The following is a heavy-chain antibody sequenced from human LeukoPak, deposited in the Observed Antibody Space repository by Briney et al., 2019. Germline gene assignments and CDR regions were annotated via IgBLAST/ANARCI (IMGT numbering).Heavy chain of an antibody. CDR3: TREVGGTTVHY. Sequence: SETLSLTCTVSGGSISSGSYYWSWIRQPAGKGLEWIGRIYTSGSTNYNPSLKSRVTISVDTSKNQFSLKLSSVTAADTAVYYCTREVGGTTVHYWGHGMLVTVSS. V-gene: IGHV4-61*02. D-gene: IGHD1-7*01. CDR2: IYTSGST. CDR1: GGSISSGSYY. J-gene: IGHJ4*01.